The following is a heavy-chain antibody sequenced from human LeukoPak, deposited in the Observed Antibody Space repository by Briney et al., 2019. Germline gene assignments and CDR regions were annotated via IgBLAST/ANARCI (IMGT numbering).Heavy chain of an antibody. Sequence: PGGSLRLSCAASGFTFSTYDMSWVRQAPGKGLEWVSAISGSGGSTYYADSVKGRFTISRDNSKNTLYLQMNSLRAEDMAVYYCAKGLSIAARPDWFDPWGQGTLVTVSS. D-gene: IGHD6-6*01. CDR1: GFTFSTYD. V-gene: IGHV3-23*01. CDR3: AKGLSIAARPDWFDP. J-gene: IGHJ5*02. CDR2: ISGSGGST.